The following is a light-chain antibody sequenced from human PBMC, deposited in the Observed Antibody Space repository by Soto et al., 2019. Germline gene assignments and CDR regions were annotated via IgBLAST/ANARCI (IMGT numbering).Light chain of an antibody. CDR1: QSVSSN. Sequence: EIVMTQSPATLSMSPGERATLSCRASQSVSSNLAWYQQKPGQAPRLVIYGASTRATGIPARISGSGSGTEYTLTISSLQSEDFAVYYCQQYNNWPLTFTSGQGTKLEIK. CDR3: QQYNNWPLTFT. J-gene: IGKJ2*01. V-gene: IGKV3-15*01. CDR2: GAS.